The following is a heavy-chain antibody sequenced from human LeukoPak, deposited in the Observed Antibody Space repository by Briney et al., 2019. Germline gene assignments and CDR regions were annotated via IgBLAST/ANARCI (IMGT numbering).Heavy chain of an antibody. CDR3: ARDNLAAAANWFDP. D-gene: IGHD6-13*01. CDR2: IYYSGST. V-gene: IGHV4-39*07. J-gene: IGHJ5*02. Sequence: SETLSLTCTVPGGSISSSSYYWGWIRQPPGKGLEWIGSIYYSGSTYYNPSLKSRVTISVDTSKNQFSLKLSSVTAADTAVYYCARDNLAAAANWFDPWGQGTLVTVSS. CDR1: GGSISSSSYY.